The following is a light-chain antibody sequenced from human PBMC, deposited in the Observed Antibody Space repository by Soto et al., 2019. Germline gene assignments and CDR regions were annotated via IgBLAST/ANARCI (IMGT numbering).Light chain of an antibody. CDR1: SSDGGRYNY. CDR2: EVS. CDR3: SSYTSSSNPV. J-gene: IGLJ1*01. V-gene: IGLV2-14*01. Sequence: SVLTRPASVSGSAGRSIASACTGTSSDGGRYNYVSCYQQHPGKSPKLMIYEVSNLPSGVSNRFSGSKSGNTASVTICGLQAEEEADYYCSSYTSSSNPVFGTGTKVTVL.